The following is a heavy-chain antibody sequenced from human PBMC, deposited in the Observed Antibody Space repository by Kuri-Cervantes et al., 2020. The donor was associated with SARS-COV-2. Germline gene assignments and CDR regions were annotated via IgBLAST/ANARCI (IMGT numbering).Heavy chain of an antibody. J-gene: IGHJ4*02. CDR1: GGSFSGYY. CDR2: INHSGST. Sequence: SETLSLTCAVYGGSFSGYYWSWIRQPPGKGLEWIGEINHSGSTNYNPSLKSRVTISVDTSKNQFSLKLSSVTAADTAVYYCARGGYDSSGHYYGLGFDYWGQGTLVTVSS. CDR3: ARGGYDSSGHYYGLGFDY. V-gene: IGHV4-34*01. D-gene: IGHD3-22*01.